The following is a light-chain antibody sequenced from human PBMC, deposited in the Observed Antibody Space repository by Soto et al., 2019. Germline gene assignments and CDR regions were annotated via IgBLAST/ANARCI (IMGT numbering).Light chain of an antibody. CDR2: GAS. Sequence: DIQMTQSPSSLSASVGDRVTITCRASQNIDIYLHWYQQKPGTAPKLLIYGASSLQSGVPSRFSGSGSATDFTLTIRSLQPGDFATYYCQQTSNTPQTFGGGTKVEIK. V-gene: IGKV1-39*01. CDR3: QQTSNTPQT. J-gene: IGKJ4*01. CDR1: QNIDIY.